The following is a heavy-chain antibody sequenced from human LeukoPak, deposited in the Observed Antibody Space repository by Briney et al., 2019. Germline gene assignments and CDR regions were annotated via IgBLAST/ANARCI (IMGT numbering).Heavy chain of an antibody. D-gene: IGHD3-10*01. V-gene: IGHV3-21*01. CDR2: ISSSSGYI. Sequence: GGSLRLSCAASGFTFSSYSMNWVRQAPGKGLEWVSSISSSSGYIYYADSVKGRFTISRDNAKNSLYLQMNSLRAEDTAVYYCARDSPFGDAGPWGQGTLVTVSS. J-gene: IGHJ5*02. CDR1: GFTFSSYS. CDR3: ARDSPFGDAGP.